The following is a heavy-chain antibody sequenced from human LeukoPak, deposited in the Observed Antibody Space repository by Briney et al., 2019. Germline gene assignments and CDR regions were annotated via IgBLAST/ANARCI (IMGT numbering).Heavy chain of an antibody. CDR3: APRVVGSAPFDY. CDR2: ISGSTGRT. D-gene: IGHD2-15*01. CDR1: GFTFSTYA. Sequence: GGSLRLSCAASGFTFSTYAMSWVRQAPGKGLEWVSAISGSTGRTYYADSVKGRFTISRDNSKNTLYLQMNNLRAEDTAVYYCAPRVVGSAPFDYWGQGTLVTVSS. J-gene: IGHJ4*02. V-gene: IGHV3-23*01.